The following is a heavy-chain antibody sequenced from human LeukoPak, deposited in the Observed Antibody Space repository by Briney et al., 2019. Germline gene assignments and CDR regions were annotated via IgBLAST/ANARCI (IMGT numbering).Heavy chain of an antibody. CDR3: ARAAMVRGETPIYYGMDV. V-gene: IGHV4-59*11. CDR2: MNYNGNT. Sequence: SETLSLTCTVSGASINSHYWSWIRQPPGKELEWIGYMNYNGNTDYNPSLKSRVTISLGTSKNQFSLKLSPVTAADTAVYYCARAAMVRGETPIYYGMDVWGQGTTVTVSS. CDR1: GASINSHY. J-gene: IGHJ6*02. D-gene: IGHD3-10*01.